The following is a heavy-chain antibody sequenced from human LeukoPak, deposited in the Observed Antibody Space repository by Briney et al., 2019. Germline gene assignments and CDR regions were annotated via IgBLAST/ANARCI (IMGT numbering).Heavy chain of an antibody. D-gene: IGHD6-19*01. J-gene: IGHJ4*02. CDR2: WYHCETT. CDR1: GASINTFH. CDR3: ASTPRWLAFYD. Sequence: SETLSLTCTFTGASINTFHWSWIRQPPWKGLEWIGSWYHCETTNYNPSLQPRVTTPVDASKYEYSLRLSAVTAADTAFFYCASTPRWLAFYDWGGRILLAVAS. V-gene: IGHV4-59*01.